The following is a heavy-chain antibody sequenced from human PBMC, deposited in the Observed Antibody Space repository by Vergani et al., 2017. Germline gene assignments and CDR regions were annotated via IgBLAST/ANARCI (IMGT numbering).Heavy chain of an antibody. J-gene: IGHJ5*02. Sequence: QVQLQQWGAGLLKPSETLSLTCAVYGGSFSGYYWSWIRQPPGKGLEWIGEINHSGSTNYNPSLKSRVTISVDTSKNQFSLKLSSVTAADTAVYYCASSGLLGNWFDPWGQGTLDTVSS. V-gene: IGHV4-34*01. D-gene: IGHD1-26*01. CDR3: ASSGLLGNWFDP. CDR1: GGSFSGYY. CDR2: INHSGST.